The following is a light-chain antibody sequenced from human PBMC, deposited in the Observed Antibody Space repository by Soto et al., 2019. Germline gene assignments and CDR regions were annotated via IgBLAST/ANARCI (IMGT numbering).Light chain of an antibody. V-gene: IGKV3-15*01. CDR3: QQFNTWPRT. Sequence: EVVMTQSPATLSVSPGERATLSCRASQSVSSNLAWYQQTPGQAPRLLIYGASTRATGIPARFSGSGSGTEFTLTISRLQSEDFAVYYCQQFNTWPRTFGQGTRLEIK. CDR1: QSVSSN. CDR2: GAS. J-gene: IGKJ2*02.